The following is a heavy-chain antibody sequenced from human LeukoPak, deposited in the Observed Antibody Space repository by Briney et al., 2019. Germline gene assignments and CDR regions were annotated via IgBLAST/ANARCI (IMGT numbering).Heavy chain of an antibody. V-gene: IGHV3-49*04. CDR3: TREGYSSSWYESFDY. J-gene: IGHJ4*02. D-gene: IGHD6-13*01. Sequence: GGSLRLSCTASGFTFGDYAMSWVRQAPGEGLEWVGFIRSKAYGGTTEYAASVKGRFTISRDDSKSTAYLQMNSLKTEDTAVYYCTREGYSSSWYESFDYWGQGTLVTVSS. CDR2: IRSKAYGGTT. CDR1: GFTFGDYA.